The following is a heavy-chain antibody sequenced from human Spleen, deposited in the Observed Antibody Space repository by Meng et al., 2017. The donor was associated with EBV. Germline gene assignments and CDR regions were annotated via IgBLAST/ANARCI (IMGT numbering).Heavy chain of an antibody. CDR2: FLPRLGAP. Sequence: VQLVQSSVEVKKPGSSVKGSCKTSGGPFRYYAISWVRQAPGQGLEWLGGFLPRLGAPNYAQKFHGRVKITADESTSTHYMDLSSLRSEDTAIYYCASESGRGYTPDYWGQGTLVTVSS. J-gene: IGHJ4*02. D-gene: IGHD3-10*01. CDR1: GGPFRYYA. V-gene: IGHV1-69*01. CDR3: ASESGRGYTPDY.